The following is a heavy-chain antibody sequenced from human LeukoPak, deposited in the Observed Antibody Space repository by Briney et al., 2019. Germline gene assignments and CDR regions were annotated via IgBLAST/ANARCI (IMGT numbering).Heavy chain of an antibody. CDR1: GYTFTAYG. CDR2: ISAYNGNT. V-gene: IGHV1-18*01. D-gene: IGHD4-17*01. J-gene: IGHJ4*02. Sequence: ASVKVSCKPSGYTFTAYGISWVRQAPGQGLEWMGWISAYNGNTNYAQKLQGRVTMTTDTSTSTAYMELRSLRSDDTAVYYCAREEYGDYSDYWGQGTLVTVSS. CDR3: AREEYGDYSDY.